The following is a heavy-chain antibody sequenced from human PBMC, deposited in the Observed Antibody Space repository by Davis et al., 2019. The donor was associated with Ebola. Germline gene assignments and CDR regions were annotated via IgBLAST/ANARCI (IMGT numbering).Heavy chain of an antibody. D-gene: IGHD3-3*01. J-gene: IGHJ4*02. V-gene: IGHV1-2*04. CDR2: INPNSGGT. CDR1: GYTFTGYY. Sequence: ASVKVSCKASGYTFTGYYMHWVRQAPGQGLEWMGWINPNSGGTNYAQKFQGWVTMTRDTSISTAYMELSRLRSDDTAVYYCARDLGWEWYYFDYWGQGTLVTVSS. CDR3: ARDLGWEWYYFDY.